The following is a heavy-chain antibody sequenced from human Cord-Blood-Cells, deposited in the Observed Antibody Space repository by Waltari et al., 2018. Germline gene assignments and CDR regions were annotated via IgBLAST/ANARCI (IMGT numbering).Heavy chain of an antibody. D-gene: IGHD3-3*01. CDR3: ARVGVSYDFWSGYHDAFDI. CDR2: IIPIFGTA. J-gene: IGHJ3*02. V-gene: IGHV1-69*01. CDR1: GGTFSSYA. Sequence: QVQLVQSGAEVKKPGSSVKVSCKASGGTFSSYAISWVRQAPGQGLEWMGGIIPIFGTANYAQKFQGRVTITADESTSTAYMELSSLRSEDMAVYYCARVGVSYDFWSGYHDAFDIWGQGTMVTVSS.